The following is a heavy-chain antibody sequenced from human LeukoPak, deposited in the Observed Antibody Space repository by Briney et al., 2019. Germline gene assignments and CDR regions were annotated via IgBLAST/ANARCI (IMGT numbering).Heavy chain of an antibody. D-gene: IGHD6-13*01. CDR2: ISSSSSYI. CDR3: ARDSGSSSWLAFDY. J-gene: IGHJ4*02. CDR1: GFTFSSYS. V-gene: IGHV3-21*01. Sequence: PGGSLRLSCAASGFTFSSYSMNWVRQAPGKGLEWVSSISSSSSYIYYADSVKGRFTISRDNAKNSLYLQMNSLRAEDTAVYYCARDSGSSSWLAFDYWGQGTLVTVSS.